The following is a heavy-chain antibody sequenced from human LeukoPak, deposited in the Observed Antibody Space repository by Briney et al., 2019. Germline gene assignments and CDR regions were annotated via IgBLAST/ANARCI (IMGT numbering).Heavy chain of an antibody. Sequence: GGSLRLSCAASGFTFRSYAMHWVRQAPGKGLEWVAVISNDGSKKYYLDSVKGRFTISRDNSKNTLYLQMSSLRVEDTSVYYCAKDYDWLSMSLAYFDYWGQGTLVTVSS. D-gene: IGHD3-9*01. V-gene: IGHV3-30*18. CDR1: GFTFRSYA. CDR2: ISNDGSKK. CDR3: AKDYDWLSMSLAYFDY. J-gene: IGHJ4*02.